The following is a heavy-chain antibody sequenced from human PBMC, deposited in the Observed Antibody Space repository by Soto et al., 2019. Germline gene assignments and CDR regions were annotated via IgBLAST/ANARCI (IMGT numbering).Heavy chain of an antibody. D-gene: IGHD6-19*01. Sequence: QDQLVQSGVEVKKPGASVKVSCKASGYSFTNYGITWVRQAPGQGFEWMGWISDYNGNTNYAQKFQGRVTLTTDASTSTAFLELRSLRSDDTALYYCARDRGVAPPVAGNTHYYYSMDVWGKGTTVTVSS. J-gene: IGHJ6*03. CDR3: ARDRGVAPPVAGNTHYYYSMDV. CDR2: ISDYNGNT. CDR1: GYSFTNYG. V-gene: IGHV1-18*01.